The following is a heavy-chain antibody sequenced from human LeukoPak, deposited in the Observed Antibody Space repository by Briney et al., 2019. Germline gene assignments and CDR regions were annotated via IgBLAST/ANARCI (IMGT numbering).Heavy chain of an antibody. J-gene: IGHJ5*02. CDR3: ARAPTPRTHIVVVPGGWFDP. Sequence: ASVKVSCKASGYTVTSYYMHWVRQAPGQGLEWMGLINPSGGSTSYAQKFQGRVTMTRDTSTSTVYMELSSLRSEDTAVYYCARAPTPRTHIVVVPGGWFDPWGQGTLVTVSS. CDR2: INPSGGST. CDR1: GYTVTSYY. D-gene: IGHD2-2*01. V-gene: IGHV1-46*01.